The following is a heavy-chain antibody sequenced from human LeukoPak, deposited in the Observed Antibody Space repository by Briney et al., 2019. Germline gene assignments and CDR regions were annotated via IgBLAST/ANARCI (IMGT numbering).Heavy chain of an antibody. CDR3: YGGNAEQ. Sequence: GGSLRLSCAASGFTFSSYWMHWVRQALGKGLVWVSGINTDGSSTDYADSVKGRFTISRDNAKNTLYLQMNSLRVEDMAVYYCYGGNAEQWGQGTLVTVSS. V-gene: IGHV3-74*01. CDR1: GFTFSSYW. J-gene: IGHJ1*01. D-gene: IGHD4-23*01. CDR2: INTDGSST.